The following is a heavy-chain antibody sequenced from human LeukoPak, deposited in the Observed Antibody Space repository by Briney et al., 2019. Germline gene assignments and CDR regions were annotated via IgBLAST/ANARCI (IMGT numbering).Heavy chain of an antibody. CDR2: IRSKIDGGAT. Sequence: GGSLRLSCAASGFNINNAWMSWVRQAPGKGLEWVGRIRSKIDGGATDYAAPVKGRFTISRDDSKNTLYLQINSLRIEDTAMYYCYTSITDYWGQGTLVTVSS. CDR1: GFNINNAW. J-gene: IGHJ4*02. CDR3: YTSITDY. D-gene: IGHD2-21*01. V-gene: IGHV3-15*07.